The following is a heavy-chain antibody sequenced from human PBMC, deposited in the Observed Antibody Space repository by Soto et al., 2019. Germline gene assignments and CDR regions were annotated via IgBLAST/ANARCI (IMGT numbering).Heavy chain of an antibody. CDR3: ARGPRITMVRGAIAFDY. Sequence: AGGSLRLSCAASGFTFSSYGMHWVRQAPGKGLEWVAVIWYDGSNKYYADSVKGRFTISRDNSKNTLYLQMNSLGAEDTAVYYCARGPRITMVRGAIAFDYWGQGTLVTVSS. CDR1: GFTFSSYG. J-gene: IGHJ4*02. D-gene: IGHD3-10*01. V-gene: IGHV3-33*01. CDR2: IWYDGSNK.